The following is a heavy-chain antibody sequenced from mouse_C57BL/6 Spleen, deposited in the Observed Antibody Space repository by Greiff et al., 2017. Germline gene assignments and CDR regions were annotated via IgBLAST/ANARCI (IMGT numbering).Heavy chain of an antibody. CDR2: IRSKSSNYET. Sequence: EVKLVESGGGLVQPKGSLKLSCAASGFTFNTYAMHWVRQAPGKGLEWVARIRSKSSNYETYYAESVKDRFTISRDDSQSMLYLQMNNLKTEDTAMYYCVREGNSGHFFAYWGQGTLVTVSA. D-gene: IGHD3-1*01. CDR1: GFTFNTYA. V-gene: IGHV10-3*01. CDR3: VREGNSGHFFAY. J-gene: IGHJ3*01.